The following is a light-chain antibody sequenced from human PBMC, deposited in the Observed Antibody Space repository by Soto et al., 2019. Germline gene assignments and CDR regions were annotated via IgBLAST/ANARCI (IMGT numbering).Light chain of an antibody. CDR2: DVI. V-gene: IGLV2-11*01. CDR3: CSYASTDNIFKV. CDR1: SSDVGGSNY. J-gene: IGLJ1*01. Sequence: QSALTQPRSVSGSPGQSVTISCTGTSSDVGGSNYVSWYQQHPGKPPKLMIYDVIKRPSGVPDRFSGSKSGNTASLTISGLQAEDEADYYCCSYASTDNIFKVFGTGTKLTVL.